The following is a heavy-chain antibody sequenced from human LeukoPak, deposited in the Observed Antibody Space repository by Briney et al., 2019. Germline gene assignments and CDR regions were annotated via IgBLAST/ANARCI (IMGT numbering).Heavy chain of an antibody. CDR2: IIPIFGTA. D-gene: IGHD6-6*01. CDR1: GGTFSSYA. Sequence: SVKVSCKASGGTFSSYAISWVRQAPGQGLEWMGGIIPIFGTANYAQKFQGRVTITADESTSTAYMELSSLRSEDTAVYYCARDEDIAARPGVYFQHWGQGTLVTVSS. CDR3: ARDEDIAARPGVYFQH. V-gene: IGHV1-69*13. J-gene: IGHJ1*01.